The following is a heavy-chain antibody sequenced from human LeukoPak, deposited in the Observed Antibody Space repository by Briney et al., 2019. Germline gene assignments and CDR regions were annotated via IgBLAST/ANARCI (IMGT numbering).Heavy chain of an antibody. CDR2: ISVGGVST. J-gene: IGHJ4*02. CDR3: ARGRKVGAMSLSDY. CDR1: GFTFSSYG. V-gene: IGHV3-23*01. Sequence: GGSLRLSCAASGFTFSSYGMSWVRQAPGKGLEWVSAISVGGVSTYYADSVKGRFTISRDNSKNTLYLQMNSLRAEDTAVYYCARGRKVGAMSLSDYWGQGTLVTVSS. D-gene: IGHD1-26*01.